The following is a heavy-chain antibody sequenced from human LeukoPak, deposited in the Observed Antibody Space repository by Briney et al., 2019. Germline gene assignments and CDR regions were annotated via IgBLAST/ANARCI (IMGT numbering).Heavy chain of an antibody. CDR2: ISYDGSNE. V-gene: IGHV3-30*04. D-gene: IGHD5-12*01. J-gene: IGHJ4*02. Sequence: GGSLRLSCAASGFTFSSYVMHWVRQAPGKGLEWVAIISYDGSNEYYADSVKGRFTIPRDSSKNTLYLQMNSLRPEDTAVYYCARARPSMWIDYWGQGTLVTVSS. CDR1: GFTFSSYV. CDR3: ARARPSMWIDY.